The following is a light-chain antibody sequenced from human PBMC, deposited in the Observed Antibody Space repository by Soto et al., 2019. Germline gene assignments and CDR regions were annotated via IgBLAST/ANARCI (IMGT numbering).Light chain of an antibody. CDR2: DAF. CDR1: QSVNTA. V-gene: IGKV3-11*01. Sequence: DIVLTQSPATLSLSPGERATLSCRASQSVNTALAWYQQKPGRAPRLLIYDAFKRATGIPTRFSGRGSGTEFTLTISSLEPEDFAVYYCQQRPNWPQTFGLGTKVEI. J-gene: IGKJ2*01. CDR3: QQRPNWPQT.